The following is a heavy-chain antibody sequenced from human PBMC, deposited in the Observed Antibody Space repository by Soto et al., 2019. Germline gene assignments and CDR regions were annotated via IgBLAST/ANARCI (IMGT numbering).Heavy chain of an antibody. CDR3: ASDYSGYSADPEYYGVEV. Sequence: SETLSLTCSVSGGSVTLTSYYWGWIRQPPGKGLEWIGDVYYSGSTNYNPSLKSRVTISVDTSKNQFSLSLKSVTAADTAVYYCASDYSGYSADPEYYGVEVWGQGTTVTVSS. D-gene: IGHD3-22*01. CDR2: VYYSGST. V-gene: IGHV4-39*01. J-gene: IGHJ6*02. CDR1: GGSVTLTSYY.